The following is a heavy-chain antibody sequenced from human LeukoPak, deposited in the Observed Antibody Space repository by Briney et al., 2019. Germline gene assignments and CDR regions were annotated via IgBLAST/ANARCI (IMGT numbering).Heavy chain of an antibody. D-gene: IGHD3-3*01. CDR1: GGSFSGYY. J-gene: IGHJ1*01. CDR2: INHSGST. Sequence: SETLSLTCAVYGGSFSGYYWSWIRQPPGKGLEWIGEINHSGSTNYNPSLKSRVTISVDTSKNQFSLKLSSVTAADTAVYYCPRGDYDFWSGYYTGEYFQHWGQGTLVTVSS. V-gene: IGHV4-34*01. CDR3: PRGDYDFWSGYYTGEYFQH.